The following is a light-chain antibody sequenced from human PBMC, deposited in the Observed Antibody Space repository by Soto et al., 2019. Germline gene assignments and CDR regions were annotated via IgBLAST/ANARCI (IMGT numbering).Light chain of an antibody. V-gene: IGKV1-39*01. CDR1: QTVSKF. CDR2: TTS. J-gene: IGKJ1*01. Sequence: DIQMTQSPSSLSASVGDRVTIACRASQTVSKFVNWYQQKPGKVPTLLIFTTSTLHSRVPSRFSGSGSGTEFTLTINGLQPEDFATYYCQQTDTLPRTFAQGTKVE. CDR3: QQTDTLPRT.